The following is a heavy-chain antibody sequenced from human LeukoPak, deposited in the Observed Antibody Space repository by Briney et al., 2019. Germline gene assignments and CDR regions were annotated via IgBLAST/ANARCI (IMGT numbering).Heavy chain of an antibody. CDR3: ATESGTYSGTCFDY. CDR1: GFTFSSYN. J-gene: IGHJ4*02. Sequence: PGGSLRLSCAASGFTFSSYNMNWVRQAPGKGREWGSYISSSSNTIYYADSVKGRFTISRDNAKNSLYLQMNSLRAEDTAVYYCATESGTYSGTCFDYWGQGNLVTVSS. V-gene: IGHV3-48*01. CDR2: ISSSSNTI. D-gene: IGHD1-26*01.